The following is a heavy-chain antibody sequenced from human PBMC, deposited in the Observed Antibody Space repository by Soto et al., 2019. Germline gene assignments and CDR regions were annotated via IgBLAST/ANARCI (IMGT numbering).Heavy chain of an antibody. D-gene: IGHD3-10*01. CDR3: ARGGFKGDWFDP. Sequence: QVQLVQSGAEVKKPGASVKVSCKASGYTFTSYDINWVRQATGQGLEWMGWMNPHSGNTGYAQKFQGRVTMTRNTSITTAYKELSSMRSEDTAVYYCARGGFKGDWFDPWGQGTLVTVSS. CDR1: GYTFTSYD. CDR2: MNPHSGNT. V-gene: IGHV1-8*01. J-gene: IGHJ5*02.